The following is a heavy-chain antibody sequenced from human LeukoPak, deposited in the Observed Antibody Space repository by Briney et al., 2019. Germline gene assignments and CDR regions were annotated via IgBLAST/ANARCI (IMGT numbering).Heavy chain of an antibody. CDR3: ARETPEYD. CDR1: GFTFSLYW. CDR2: IRGDGIAT. J-gene: IGHJ4*02. Sequence: GGSLRLSCAASGFTFSLYWMHWVRQAPGKGLVWVSRIRGDGIATTYADSVEGRFTISRDNAKNTLYLQMNSLRAEDTAVYYCARETPEYDWGQGTLVTVSS. V-gene: IGHV3-74*01. D-gene: IGHD6-6*01.